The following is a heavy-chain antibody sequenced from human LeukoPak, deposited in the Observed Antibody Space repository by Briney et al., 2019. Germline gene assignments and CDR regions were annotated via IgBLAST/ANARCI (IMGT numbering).Heavy chain of an antibody. CDR2: ISAYNGST. CDR3: ARFSGYDFYYYYYGMDV. V-gene: IGHV1-18*01. J-gene: IGHJ6*02. CDR1: DFSFTIYG. Sequence: ASVKVSCKASDFSFTIYGMSWVRQAPGQGLEWMGWISAYNGSTKYAQKLQGRVTMTTDTSTGTAYMELRSLRSDDTAVYYCARFSGYDFYYYYYGMDVWGQGTTVTVSS. D-gene: IGHD5-12*01.